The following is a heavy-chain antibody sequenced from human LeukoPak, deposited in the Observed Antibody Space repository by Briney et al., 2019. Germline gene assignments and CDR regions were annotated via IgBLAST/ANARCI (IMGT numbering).Heavy chain of an antibody. J-gene: IGHJ4*02. V-gene: IGHV4-31*03. CDR2: IFYSGNT. D-gene: IGHD2-21*02. CDR3: ARTRLRGDPFDY. Sequence: TLSLTCSVSGDSINNGGFYWSWIRQLPGKGLEWIGFIFYSGNTYYNPSLKSRSTISVDTSNSQFSLKLNYVTAADTAVYYCARTRLRGDPFDYWGQGTLVTVSS. CDR1: GDSINNGGFY.